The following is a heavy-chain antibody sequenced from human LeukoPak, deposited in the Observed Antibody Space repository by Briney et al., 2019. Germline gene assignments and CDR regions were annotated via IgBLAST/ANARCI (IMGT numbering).Heavy chain of an antibody. CDR1: GFTFTSYW. CDR2: ISGDGRST. D-gene: IGHD4-11*01. CDR3: ARDGGYSNLDHAFDI. J-gene: IGHJ3*02. V-gene: IGHV3-74*01. Sequence: GGSLRLSCAASGFTFTSYWMHWARQAPGKGLVWVSRISGDGRSTDYADSVKGRFTTSRDNAKNTVYLQMNSLRAEDTAVYYCARDGGYSNLDHAFDIWGQGTMVTVSS.